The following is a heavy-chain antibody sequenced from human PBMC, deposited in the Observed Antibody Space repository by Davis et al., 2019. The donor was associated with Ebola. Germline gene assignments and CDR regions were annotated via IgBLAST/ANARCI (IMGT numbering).Heavy chain of an antibody. V-gene: IGHV1-18*04. J-gene: IGHJ4*02. D-gene: IGHD1-1*01. CDR2: INPHNGNT. CDR1: GHTFTSYG. CDR3: ARAQFPTTSDH. Sequence: AASVKVSCKASGHTFTSYGITWVRQAPGQGLEWMGWINPHNGNTNYAQNVQGRVTMTTDTSTSTAYMEVGSLRSDDTAVYFCARAQFPTTSDHWGQGTLVTVSS.